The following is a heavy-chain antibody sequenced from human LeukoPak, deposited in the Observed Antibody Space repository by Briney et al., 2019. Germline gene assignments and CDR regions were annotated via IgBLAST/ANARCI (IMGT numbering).Heavy chain of an antibody. CDR1: GGSISSGGYY. J-gene: IGHJ4*02. Sequence: SQTLSLTCTVSGGSISSGGYYWSWIRQHPGKGLEWIGYIYYSGSTYYNPSLKSRVTILVDTSKNQFSLKLSSVTAADTAVYYCARIGGIAVAGTADCWGQGTLVTVSS. CDR3: ARIGGIAVAGTADC. D-gene: IGHD6-19*01. V-gene: IGHV4-31*03. CDR2: IYYSGST.